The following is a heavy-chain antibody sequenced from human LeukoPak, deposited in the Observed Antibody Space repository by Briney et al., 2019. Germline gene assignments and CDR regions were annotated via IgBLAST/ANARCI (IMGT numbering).Heavy chain of an antibody. V-gene: IGHV3-23*01. J-gene: IGHJ4*02. Sequence: PGGSLRLSCAASGFTFSSYAMSWVRQAPGKGLEWVSAISGSGGSTYYADSVKSRFTISRDNSKNTLYLQMNSLRAEDTAVYYCAKAPSASSSWRRYFDYWGQGPLVTVSS. CDR3: AKAPSASSSWRRYFDY. CDR1: GFTFSSYA. CDR2: ISGSGGST. D-gene: IGHD6-13*01.